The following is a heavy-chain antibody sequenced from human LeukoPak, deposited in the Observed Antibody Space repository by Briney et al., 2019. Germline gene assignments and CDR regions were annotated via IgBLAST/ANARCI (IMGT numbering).Heavy chain of an antibody. J-gene: IGHJ6*03. D-gene: IGHD1-14*01. Sequence: ASVKVPCKASGYTFTSYDINWVRQATGQGLEWMGWMNPNSGNTGYAQKFQGRVTITRNTSISTAYMELSSLRSEDTAVYYCARGPGIPAYYYYYMDVWGKGTTVTVSS. CDR1: GYTFTSYD. CDR3: ARGPGIPAYYYYYMDV. CDR2: MNPNSGNT. V-gene: IGHV1-8*03.